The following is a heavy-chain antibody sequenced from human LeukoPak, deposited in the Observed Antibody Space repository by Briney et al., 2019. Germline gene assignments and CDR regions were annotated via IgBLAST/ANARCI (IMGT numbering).Heavy chain of an antibody. D-gene: IGHD3-10*01. CDR1: GYTFTGYY. V-gene: IGHV1-2*02. CDR2: SNPNSGGT. CDR3: ARGGSGSYFSWLDP. J-gene: IGHJ5*02. Sequence: ASVKVSCKASGYTFTGYYIHRVRQAPGQGLECVGWSNPNSGGTNYAQKFQGRVTMTRDTSISTAYTELSRLRSDDTAVYYCARGGSGSYFSWLDPWGQGTLVTVSS.